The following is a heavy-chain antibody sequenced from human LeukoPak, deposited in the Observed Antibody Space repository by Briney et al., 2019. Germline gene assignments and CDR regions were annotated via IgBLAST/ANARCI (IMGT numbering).Heavy chain of an antibody. V-gene: IGHV3-74*01. J-gene: IGHJ3*02. CDR3: ARDDAFDI. CDR2: ITSDGSNT. CDR1: GFTFSSYW. Sequence: PGGSLRLSCAASGFTFSSYWMHWVRQAPGKGLVWVSRITSDGSNTIYADSVKGRFSISRDNAKNTLYLQMNSLRDEDTAVYYCARDDAFDIWGQGTMVTVSS.